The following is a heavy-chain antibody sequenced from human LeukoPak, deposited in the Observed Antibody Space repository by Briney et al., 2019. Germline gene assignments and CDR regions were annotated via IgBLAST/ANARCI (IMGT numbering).Heavy chain of an antibody. CDR3: ARCYGGNSGDGWFDP. D-gene: IGHD4-23*01. Sequence: GESLKISCKGSAYSFINYWIGWVRQMPGKGLEWMGIIYPGDSDTRYSPSFQGQVTISADKSISTAYLQWSSLKASDTAMYYCARCYGGNSGDGWFDPWGQGTLVTVSS. V-gene: IGHV5-51*01. CDR2: IYPGDSDT. J-gene: IGHJ5*02. CDR1: AYSFINYW.